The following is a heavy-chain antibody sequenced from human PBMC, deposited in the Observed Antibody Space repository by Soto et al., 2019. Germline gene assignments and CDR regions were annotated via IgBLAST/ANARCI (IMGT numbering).Heavy chain of an antibody. Sequence: GGSLRLSCAASGFTFSSYWMSWVRQAPGKGLEWVANIKQDGSEKYYVDSVKGRFTISRDNAKNSLYLQMNSLRAEDTAVYYCASVDYYDSSGYYNYYGMDVWGQGTTVTVSS. V-gene: IGHV3-7*05. CDR1: GFTFSSYW. CDR3: ASVDYYDSSGYYNYYGMDV. J-gene: IGHJ6*02. CDR2: IKQDGSEK. D-gene: IGHD3-22*01.